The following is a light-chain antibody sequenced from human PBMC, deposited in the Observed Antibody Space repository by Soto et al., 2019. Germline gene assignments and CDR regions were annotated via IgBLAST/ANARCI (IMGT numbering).Light chain of an antibody. CDR1: SSDVGGYNY. V-gene: IGLV2-14*01. CDR3: SSYTSSSILHVI. CDR2: DVS. Sequence: QSALTQPASVSGSPGQSITISCTGASSDVGGYNYVSWYQQHPGKAPKLMIYDVSNRPSGVSNRFSGSKSGNTVSLTISGLQAEDEADYYCSSYTSSSILHVIFAGGTKLTVL. J-gene: IGLJ2*01.